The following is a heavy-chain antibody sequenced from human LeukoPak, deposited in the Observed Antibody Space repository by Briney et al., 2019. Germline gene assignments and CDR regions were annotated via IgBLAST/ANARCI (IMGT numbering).Heavy chain of an antibody. D-gene: IGHD2-8*01. V-gene: IGHV4-39*01. CDR2: FTGNT. CDR3: TRLVNGRPLDL. J-gene: IGHJ4*02. CDR1: GGSISRSTYH. Sequence: SETLSLICTVSGGSISRSTYHWGWIRQPPGKGLEWIGSFTGNTYSNPSLKSRVTISLDTSKNQFSLKLTSVTPADTAMYYCTRLVNGRPLDLSGQGVLVTVSS.